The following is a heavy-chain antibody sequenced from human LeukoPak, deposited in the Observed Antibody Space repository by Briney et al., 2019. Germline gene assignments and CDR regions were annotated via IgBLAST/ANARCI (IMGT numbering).Heavy chain of an antibody. V-gene: IGHV1-18*01. J-gene: IGHJ5*02. D-gene: IGHD2-15*01. CDR2: ISAYNGNT. Sequence: ASVKVSCKASGYTFTSYGISWVRQAPGQGLEWMGWISAYNGNTNYAQKLQGRVTMTTDTSTSTAYMELRSLRSDDTAVYYCARTAAKASAYNGFAPWAQGPLVTVSS. CDR1: GYTFTSYG. CDR3: ARTAAKASAYNGFAP.